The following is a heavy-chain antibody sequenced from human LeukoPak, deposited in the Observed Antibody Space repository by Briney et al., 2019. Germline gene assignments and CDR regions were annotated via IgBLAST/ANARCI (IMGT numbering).Heavy chain of an antibody. D-gene: IGHD3-16*02. CDR3: TWGSYRDQVDY. J-gene: IGHJ4*02. V-gene: IGHV3-15*01. Sequence: PGGSLRLSCAALGFTFSNAWMSWVRQAPGKGLEWVGRIKSKADGGITDYAAPVKGRFTISRDDSKNTLYLQMNSLKIEDTAVYYCTWGSYRDQVDYWGQGTLVTVSS. CDR2: IKSKADGGIT. CDR1: GFTFSNAW.